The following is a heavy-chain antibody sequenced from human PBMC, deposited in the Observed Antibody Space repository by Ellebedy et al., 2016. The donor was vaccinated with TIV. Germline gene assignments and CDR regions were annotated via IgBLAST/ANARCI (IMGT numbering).Heavy chain of an antibody. V-gene: IGHV1-18*01. CDR2: IAVYNGHT. CDR1: GYTFTRYG. CDR3: ARSRLGGGHWYFDF. D-gene: IGHD3-10*01. Sequence: ASVKVSCXVSGYTFTRYGMSWVRQAPGQGLEWMGWIAVYNGHTKYAQKFQDRDVMTTETATSTVDMELRSLRSDDTAVYYCARSRLGGGHWYFDFWGRGTLVTVSS. J-gene: IGHJ2*01.